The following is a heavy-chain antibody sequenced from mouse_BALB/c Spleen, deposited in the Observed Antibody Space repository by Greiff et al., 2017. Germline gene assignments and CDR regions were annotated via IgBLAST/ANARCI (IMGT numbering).Heavy chain of an antibody. CDR3: TRGNTVVATTHYYAMDY. D-gene: IGHD1-1*01. J-gene: IGHJ4*01. V-gene: IGHV6-6*02. Sequence: EVQLVESGGGLVQPGGSMKLSCVASGFTFSNYWMNWVRQSPEKGLEWVAEIRLKSNNYATHYAESVKGRFTISRDDSKSSVYLQMNNLRAEDTGIYYCTRGNTVVATTHYYAMDYWGQGTSVTVSS. CDR2: IRLKSNNYAT. CDR1: GFTFSNYW.